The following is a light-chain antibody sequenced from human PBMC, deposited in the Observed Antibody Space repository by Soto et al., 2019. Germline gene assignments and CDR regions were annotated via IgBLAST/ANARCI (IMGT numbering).Light chain of an antibody. J-gene: IGKJ1*01. CDR1: QSISSY. Sequence: EIVLTQSPATLSLSPGERATLSCRASQSISSYLAWYQQKPGQAPRLLIYDSSNRATGIPARFSGSGSGTDFTLTISSLEPEDFAVYYCHQRSNWPRTFGQGTKVEVK. CDR3: HQRSNWPRT. CDR2: DSS. V-gene: IGKV3-11*01.